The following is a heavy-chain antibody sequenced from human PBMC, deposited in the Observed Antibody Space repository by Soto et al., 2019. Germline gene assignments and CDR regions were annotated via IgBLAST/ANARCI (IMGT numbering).Heavy chain of an antibody. Sequence: ASVKVSCKASASTLMNYDISWVRQATGQGLEWMGWMNPNSGNTGYALKFQGRVSMTRNTSIYTVYLELSSLASDDTAVYYCVRMASSGTLNWFDPWGQGTLVTVSS. V-gene: IGHV1-8*01. J-gene: IGHJ5*02. CDR1: ASTLMNYD. CDR3: VRMASSGTLNWFDP. D-gene: IGHD1-1*01. CDR2: MNPNSGNT.